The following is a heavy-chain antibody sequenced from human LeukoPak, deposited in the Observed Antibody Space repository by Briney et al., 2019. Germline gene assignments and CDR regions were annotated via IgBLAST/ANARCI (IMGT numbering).Heavy chain of an antibody. J-gene: IGHJ4*02. V-gene: IGHV1-2*06. Sequence: ASVKVSCKASGYTFTGYYMHWVRQAPGQGLEWMGRINPNSGGTNYAQKFQGRVTMIRDTSISTAYMELSRLRSDDTAVYYCARDLKGIAVAEDYWGQGTLVTVSS. CDR2: INPNSGGT. D-gene: IGHD6-19*01. CDR1: GYTFTGYY. CDR3: ARDLKGIAVAEDY.